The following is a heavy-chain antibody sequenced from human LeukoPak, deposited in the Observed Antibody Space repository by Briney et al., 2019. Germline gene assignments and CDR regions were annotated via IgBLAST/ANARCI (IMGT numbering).Heavy chain of an antibody. CDR3: ARDNSVGDIAWWFDP. D-gene: IGHD1-26*01. V-gene: IGHV1-46*01. J-gene: IGHJ5*02. Sequence: ASVKVSCKASGYTFINHWMHWVRQAPGQGLEWVGLINPTGTTTLYAQKSQGRITLTRDMSATTDYMELSSLTSEDTAVYYCARDNSVGDIAWWFDPWGQGTLVTVSS. CDR1: GYTFINHW. CDR2: INPTGTTT.